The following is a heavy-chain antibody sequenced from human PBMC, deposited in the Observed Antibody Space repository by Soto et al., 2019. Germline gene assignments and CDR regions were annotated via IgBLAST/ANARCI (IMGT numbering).Heavy chain of an antibody. Sequence: QVQLVQSGAEVKKPGASVKVSCKASGYTFTSYAMHWVRQAPGQRLEWMGWINAGNGNTKYSQKFQGGVTITRDTSASTAYMELSSLRSEDTAVYYCARDPAIFGSGYYYYGMDVWGQGTTVTVSS. D-gene: IGHD3-3*01. CDR1: GYTFTSYA. CDR2: INAGNGNT. CDR3: ARDPAIFGSGYYYYGMDV. J-gene: IGHJ6*02. V-gene: IGHV1-3*01.